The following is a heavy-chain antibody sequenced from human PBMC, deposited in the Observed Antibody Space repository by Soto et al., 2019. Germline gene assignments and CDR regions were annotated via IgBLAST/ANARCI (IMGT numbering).Heavy chain of an antibody. CDR3: ARVYSSGWFDY. CDR2: ISSSSSYI. CDR1: GFTFIGLR. V-gene: IGHV3-21*01. J-gene: IGHJ4*02. Sequence: EVQLVESGGGLVKPGGSWGLSCPASGFTFIGLRLNWVRQPPGKGLEWVSSISSSSSYIYYADSVKGRFTISRDNAKNSLYLQMNSLRAEDTAVYYCARVYSSGWFDYWGQGTLVTVSS. D-gene: IGHD6-19*01.